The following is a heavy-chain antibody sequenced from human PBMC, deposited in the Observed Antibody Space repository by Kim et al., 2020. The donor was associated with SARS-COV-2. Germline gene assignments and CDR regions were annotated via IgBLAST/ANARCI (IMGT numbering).Heavy chain of an antibody. CDR1: GYTFTSYD. CDR3: ARGDYDILTGFSH. CDR2: MNSNSGNS. J-gene: IGHJ4*02. V-gene: IGHV1-8*01. Sequence: ASVKVSCKVFGYTFTSYDINWVRQATGQGLEWMGWMNSNSGNSGYARKFQGRVTMTRNTSINTAYMELSSLRSEDTAMYYCARGDYDILTGFSHWGQGTLVTVSS. D-gene: IGHD3-9*01.